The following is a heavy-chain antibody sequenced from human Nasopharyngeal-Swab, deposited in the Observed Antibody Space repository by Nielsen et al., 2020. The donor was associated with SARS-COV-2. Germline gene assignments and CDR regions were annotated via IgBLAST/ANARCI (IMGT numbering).Heavy chain of an antibody. V-gene: IGHV2-26*01. CDR3: ARTRVVVVVAADKYDYYMDV. D-gene: IGHD2-15*01. CDR2: ILSSDEK. Sequence: WIRQPPGKALEWLPHILSSDEKSYSTSLRSRLTISKDTSKSQVVLTMTNLDPVDTATYYCARTRVVVVVAADKYDYYMDVWGKGTTVTVSS. J-gene: IGHJ6*03.